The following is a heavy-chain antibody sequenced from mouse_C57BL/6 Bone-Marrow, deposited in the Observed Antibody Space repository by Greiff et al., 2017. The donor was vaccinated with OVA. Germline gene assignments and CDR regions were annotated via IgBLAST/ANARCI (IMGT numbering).Heavy chain of an antibody. V-gene: IGHV1-72*01. J-gene: IGHJ1*03. Sequence: QVQLQQPGAELVKPGASVKLSCKASGYTFTSYWMHWVKQRPGRGLGWIGRIDPKSGGTKYTEKFKSKATRTVDKPSSTAYMQLSSLTSQDSAVYYCARLNDPHWYFDVWGTGTTVTVSS. CDR2: IDPKSGGT. CDR3: ARLNDPHWYFDV. CDR1: GYTFTSYW. D-gene: IGHD2-3*01.